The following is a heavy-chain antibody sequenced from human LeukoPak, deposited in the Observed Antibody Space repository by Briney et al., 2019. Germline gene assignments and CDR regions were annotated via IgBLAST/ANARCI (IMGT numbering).Heavy chain of an antibody. CDR3: ARGASRDVDTSMVASRFDP. Sequence: ASVKVSCKASGYTFTGYYIHWVRQAPGQGLAWMGWIDPNTGATNYAQKFQGRVTMTREMSINVVSMEVSRLRPDDTAVYYCARGASRDVDTSMVASRFDPWGQGTLVTVSS. D-gene: IGHD5-18*01. CDR1: GYTFTGYY. J-gene: IGHJ5*02. CDR2: IDPNTGAT. V-gene: IGHV1-2*02.